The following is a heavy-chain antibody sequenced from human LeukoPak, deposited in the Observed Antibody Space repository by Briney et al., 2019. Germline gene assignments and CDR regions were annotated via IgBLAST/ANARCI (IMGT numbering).Heavy chain of an antibody. CDR3: AREGSSSWFYYFDY. Sequence: GGSLRLSCAASGFTLTLYSMSWVRQAPGKGLEWVANIKQDGSEKYYVDSVKGRFSISRDNAKNSLYLQMNSLRAEDTAVYYCAREGSSSWFYYFDYWGQGTLVTVSS. V-gene: IGHV3-7*01. CDR1: GFTLTLYS. D-gene: IGHD6-13*01. CDR2: IKQDGSEK. J-gene: IGHJ4*02.